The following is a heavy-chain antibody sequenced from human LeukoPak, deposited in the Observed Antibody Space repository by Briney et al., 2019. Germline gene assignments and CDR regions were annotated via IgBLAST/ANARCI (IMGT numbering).Heavy chain of an antibody. J-gene: IGHJ4*02. D-gene: IGHD3-22*01. CDR1: GFTLSGYD. V-gene: IGHV3-21*05. CDR3: ARDADYYDSSGLRLGDY. Sequence: GGSLRLSCEASGFTLSGYDMNWVRQAPGKGLEWVSYISSSSSYIYYADSVKGRFTISRDNAKNSLYLQMNSLRAEDTAVYHCARDADYYDSSGLRLGDYWGQGTLVTVSS. CDR2: ISSSSSYI.